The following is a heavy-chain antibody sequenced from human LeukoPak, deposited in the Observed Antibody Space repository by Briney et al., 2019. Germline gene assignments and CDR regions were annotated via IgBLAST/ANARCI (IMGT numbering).Heavy chain of an antibody. CDR2: ISGSGST. CDR1: GFTFSSYA. J-gene: IGHJ4*02. V-gene: IGHV3-23*01. Sequence: PGASLRLSCAASGFTFSSYAMSWVRQAPGKGLEWVSAISGSGSTYYADSVKGRFTISRDNSKNTLYLQMNSLRAEDTAVYYCAKETSGGDCFDYWGQGTLVTVSS. CDR3: AKETSGGDCFDY.